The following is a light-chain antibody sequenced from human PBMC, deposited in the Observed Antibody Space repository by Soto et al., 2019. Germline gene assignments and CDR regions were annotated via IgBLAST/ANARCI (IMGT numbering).Light chain of an antibody. CDR3: QQYNIYST. CDR2: EAS. CDR1: QYVSKW. V-gene: IGKV1-5*03. Sequence: DIQMTQSPSTLSASVGDRVTITCRAGQYVSKWLAWYQQKPGKAPKLLIIEASRLERGVPPRFSGSGFGTEFNLTISSLQPDDLATYFCQQYNIYSTFGQGTKVEIK. J-gene: IGKJ1*01.